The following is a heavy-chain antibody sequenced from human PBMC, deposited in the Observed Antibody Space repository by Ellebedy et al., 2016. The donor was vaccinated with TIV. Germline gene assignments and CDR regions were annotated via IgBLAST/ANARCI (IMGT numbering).Heavy chain of an antibody. CDR3: ARTMIVVGALDY. V-gene: IGHV3-66*01. CDR1: GFTVSGNY. CDR2: IYSGTTT. Sequence: GGSLRLSCAASGFTVSGNYMTWVRQAPGKGLEWVSSIYSGTTTYYADSVKGRFTISRDNSKNTLYLQMGSLRAEDMAVYYCARTMIVVGALDYWGQGTLVTVSS. D-gene: IGHD3-22*01. J-gene: IGHJ4*02.